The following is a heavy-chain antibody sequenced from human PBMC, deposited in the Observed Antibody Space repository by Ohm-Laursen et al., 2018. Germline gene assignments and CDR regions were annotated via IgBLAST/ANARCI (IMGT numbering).Heavy chain of an antibody. CDR3: ARVGNSWYFDY. D-gene: IGHD6-13*01. Sequence: SQTLSLTCTVSGGSISSYYWSWIRQPPGKGLEWIGYISSSGSTNHNPSLKSRVTISVDTSKNQFSLKLSSVTAADTAVYYCARVGNSWYFDYWGQGTLVTVSS. CDR1: GGSISSYY. V-gene: IGHV4-59*08. J-gene: IGHJ4*02. CDR2: ISSSGST.